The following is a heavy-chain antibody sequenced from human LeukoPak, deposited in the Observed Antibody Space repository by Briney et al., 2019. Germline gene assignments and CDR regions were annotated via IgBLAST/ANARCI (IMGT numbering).Heavy chain of an antibody. Sequence: ASVKVSRKASRYTFTSYDINWVRQATGQGLEWMGWMNPNSGNTGYAQKFQGRVTMTRNTSISTAYMELSSLRSEDTAVYYCARGRMGQQLVRSHYYYYMDVWGKGTTVTVSS. D-gene: IGHD6-13*01. J-gene: IGHJ6*03. V-gene: IGHV1-8*01. CDR2: MNPNSGNT. CDR3: ARGRMGQQLVRSHYYYYMDV. CDR1: RYTFTSYD.